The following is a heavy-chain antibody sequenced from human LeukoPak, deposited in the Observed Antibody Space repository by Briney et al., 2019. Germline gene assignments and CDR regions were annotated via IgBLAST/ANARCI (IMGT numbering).Heavy chain of an antibody. D-gene: IGHD6-25*01. J-gene: IGHJ6*04. Sequence: GGSLRLSCAASEFSVGSNYMTWVRQAPGKGLEWASLIYSGGSTYYADSVKGRFTISRDNSKNTLYLQMNSLRAEDTAVYYCAGDGTPTYSSGWVYMDVWGKGTTVTISS. CDR1: EFSVGSNY. CDR3: AGDGTPTYSSGWVYMDV. V-gene: IGHV3-66*01. CDR2: IYSGGST.